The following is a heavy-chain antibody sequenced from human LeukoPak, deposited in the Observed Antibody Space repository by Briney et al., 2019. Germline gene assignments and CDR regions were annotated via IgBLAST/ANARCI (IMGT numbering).Heavy chain of an antibody. Sequence: ASVKVSCKVSGYTLTELSMHWVRQAPGKGLEWMGGFDPEDGETIYAQKFQGRVTTTRDTSTSTVYMELSSLRSEDTAVYYCAREGFPPKISDFWSGLGPYYYYGMDVWGQGTTVTVSS. D-gene: IGHD3-3*01. CDR2: FDPEDGET. V-gene: IGHV1-24*01. CDR1: GYTLTELS. J-gene: IGHJ6*02. CDR3: AREGFPPKISDFWSGLGPYYYYGMDV.